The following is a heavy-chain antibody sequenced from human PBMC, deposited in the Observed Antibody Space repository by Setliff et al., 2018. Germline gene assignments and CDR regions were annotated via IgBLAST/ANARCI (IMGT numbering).Heavy chain of an antibody. CDR3: ARDYTYYDFWSGPSSDAFDI. J-gene: IGHJ3*02. Sequence: GGSLRLSCAASGFTFSSYSKNWVRQAPGKGLEWVSYISSSSSTIYYADSVKGRFTISRDNAKNSLYLQMNSLRAEDTAVYYCARDYTYYDFWSGPSSDAFDIWGQGTMVTVSS. D-gene: IGHD3-3*01. CDR2: ISSSSSTI. CDR1: GFTFSSYS. V-gene: IGHV3-48*01.